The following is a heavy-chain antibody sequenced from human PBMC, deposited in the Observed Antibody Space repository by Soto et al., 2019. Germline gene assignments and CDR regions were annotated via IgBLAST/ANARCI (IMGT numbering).Heavy chain of an antibody. CDR3: ARTDYGTANFDP. CDR1: GDSINRGNHY. Sequence: KASETLSLTCTVSGDSINRGNHYWMWLRQPAGKGLESIGYIFYSGTAYYNPTLKSRLTISVDTSKHPFTLKLSSVTAADTAVYYCARTDYGTANFDPWGQGTRVTVSS. D-gene: IGHD3-10*01. J-gene: IGHJ5*02. CDR2: IFYSGTA. V-gene: IGHV4-30-4*01.